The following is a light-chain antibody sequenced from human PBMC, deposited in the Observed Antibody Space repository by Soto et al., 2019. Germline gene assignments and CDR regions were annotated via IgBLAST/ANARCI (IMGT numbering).Light chain of an antibody. CDR2: GAS. CDR3: QQYKNWPHFT. V-gene: IGKV3-15*01. Sequence: EIVMTQSPATLSVSPGERATLSCRASQSVSTKLAWYRHKPGQAPRLLIYGASTRATGIPARFSGSGSGTEFTLTINRLQSEDFAVYYCQQYKNWPHFTFGPATTVDIK. J-gene: IGKJ3*01. CDR1: QSVSTK.